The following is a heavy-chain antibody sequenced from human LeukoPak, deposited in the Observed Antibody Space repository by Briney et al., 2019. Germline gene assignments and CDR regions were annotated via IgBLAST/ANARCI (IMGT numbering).Heavy chain of an antibody. D-gene: IGHD1-26*01. V-gene: IGHV4-39*02. CDR2: MSSGGST. CDR1: GGSIYTSSYY. CDR3: ARGTVGKLAY. J-gene: IGHJ4*02. Sequence: SETLSLTCSVSGGSIYTSSYYWVWIRQPPGKGLEWIGSMSSGGSTFYNPSLKSRVTISVDTSKNHFSLNLNSVTAADTAVYYCARGTVGKLAYWGQGTLVTVSS.